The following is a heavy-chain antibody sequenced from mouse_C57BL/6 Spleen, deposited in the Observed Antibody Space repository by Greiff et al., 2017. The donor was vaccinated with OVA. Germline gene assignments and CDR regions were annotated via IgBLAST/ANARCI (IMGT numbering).Heavy chain of an antibody. CDR1: GYAFSSSW. J-gene: IGHJ2*01. CDR3: ARCYYDYDGDN. Sequence: QVQLQQSGPELVKPGASVKLSCTASGYAFSSSWMNWVKQRPGKGLEWIGRIYPGDGDTNYNATFKGKATLTADKSSSTAYMQLSSLTSEDSAVYFCARCYYDYDGDNWGQGTTLTVSS. D-gene: IGHD2-4*01. V-gene: IGHV1-82*01. CDR2: IYPGDGDT.